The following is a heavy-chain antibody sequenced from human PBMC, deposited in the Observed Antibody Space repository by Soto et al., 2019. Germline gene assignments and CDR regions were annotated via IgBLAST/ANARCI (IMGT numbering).Heavy chain of an antibody. CDR3: ASTGYYYGSGSSNWFDP. J-gene: IGHJ5*02. D-gene: IGHD3-10*01. CDR1: GGSFSGYY. V-gene: IGHV4-34*01. Sequence: SETLSLTCAVYGGSFSGYYWSWIRQPPGKGLEWIGEINHSGSTNYNPSLKSRVTISVDTSKNQFSLKLSSVTAADTAVYYCASTGYYYGSGSSNWFDPWGQGTLVTVSS. CDR2: INHSGST.